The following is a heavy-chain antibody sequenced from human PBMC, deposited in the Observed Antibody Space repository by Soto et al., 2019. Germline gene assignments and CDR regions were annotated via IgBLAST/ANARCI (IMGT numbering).Heavy chain of an antibody. D-gene: IGHD6-19*01. J-gene: IGHJ6*03. V-gene: IGHV3-11*01. CDR3: ARAVKQWLVGGDYYYYYMDV. Sequence: QVQLVESGGGLVKPGGSLRLSCEASGFTLSDYYMTWIRQAPGKGLEWISYISSSATIIYYADSVKGRFTISRDNAKTSLYPHMNSLRADDTAVYYCARAVKQWLVGGDYYYYYMDVWGKGTTVTVSS. CDR1: GFTLSDYY. CDR2: ISSSATII.